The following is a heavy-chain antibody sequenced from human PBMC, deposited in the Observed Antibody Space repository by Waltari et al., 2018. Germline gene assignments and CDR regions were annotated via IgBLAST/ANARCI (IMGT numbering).Heavy chain of an antibody. CDR3: ARTEVMGYGYYYYYGMDV. CDR1: GYTFTGYY. Sequence: QVQLVQSGAEVKKPGASVKVSCKASGYTFTGYYMHWVRQAPGQGLEWMGWINPNSGGTNYAQKFQGRVTMTRDTSISTAYMELGRLRSDDTAGYYCARTEVMGYGYYYYYGMDVWGQGTTVTVSS. CDR2: INPNSGGT. V-gene: IGHV1-2*02. D-gene: IGHD5-12*01. J-gene: IGHJ6*02.